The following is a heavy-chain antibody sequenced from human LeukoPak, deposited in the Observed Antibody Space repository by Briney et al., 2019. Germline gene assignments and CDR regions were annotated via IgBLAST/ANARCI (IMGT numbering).Heavy chain of an antibody. CDR2: IYSGGST. CDR1: GFTVSSNY. J-gene: IGHJ6*02. D-gene: IGHD5-18*01. CDR3: ARGRIQLWSYYYYGMDV. V-gene: IGHV3-66*01. Sequence: GGSLRLSCAASGFTVSSNYMSWVRQAPGKGLEWVSVIYSGGSTYYADSVKGRFTISRDNSKNTLYLQMNSLRAEDTAVYYCARGRIQLWSYYYYGMDVWGQGTTVTVSS.